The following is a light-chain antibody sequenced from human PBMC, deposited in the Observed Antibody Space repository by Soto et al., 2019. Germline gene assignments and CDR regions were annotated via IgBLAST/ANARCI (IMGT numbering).Light chain of an antibody. CDR3: SSYAGSNNFGV. V-gene: IGLV1-40*01. CDR2: AST. Sequence: QSVLTQPPSVSGAPGQRVTISCSGNSSNIGAGFDVHWYQQLPGAAPKLLIYASTNRPSGVPDRFSGSKSDTSASLAITGLQIDDEADYYCSSYAGSNNFGVFGTGTKLTVL. J-gene: IGLJ1*01. CDR1: SSNIGAGFD.